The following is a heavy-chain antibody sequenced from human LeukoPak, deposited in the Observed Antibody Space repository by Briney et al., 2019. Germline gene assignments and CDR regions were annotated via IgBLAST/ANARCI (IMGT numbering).Heavy chain of an antibody. CDR1: GGTFSSYA. J-gene: IGHJ6*02. CDR3: ARVVVITHGSALKNYYGMDV. CDR2: IIPILGIA. Sequence: GASVKVSCKASGGTFSSYAISWVRQAPGQGLEWMGRIIPILGIANYAQKFQGRVTITADKSTSTAYMELSSLRSEDTAVYYCARVVVITHGSALKNYYGMDVWGQGTTVTVSS. V-gene: IGHV1-69*04. D-gene: IGHD3-22*01.